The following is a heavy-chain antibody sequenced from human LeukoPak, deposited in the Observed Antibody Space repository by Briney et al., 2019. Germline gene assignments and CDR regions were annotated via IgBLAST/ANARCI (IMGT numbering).Heavy chain of an antibody. Sequence: SVKVSCKASGGTFSSYAISWVRQAPGQGLEWMGGIIPIFGTANYAQMFQGRVTITADKSKSTAYMELSSLRSEDTAVYYCARPSRDSRKLDAFDIWGQGTMVTVSS. CDR1: GGTFSSYA. J-gene: IGHJ3*02. CDR2: IIPIFGTA. D-gene: IGHD3-22*01. CDR3: ARPSRDSRKLDAFDI. V-gene: IGHV1-69*06.